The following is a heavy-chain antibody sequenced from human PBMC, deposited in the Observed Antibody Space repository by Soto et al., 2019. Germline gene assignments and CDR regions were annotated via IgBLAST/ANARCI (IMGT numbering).Heavy chain of an antibody. V-gene: IGHV1-18*01. J-gene: IGHJ4*02. CDR1: GYTFRNFG. CDR2: ISAYNANA. Sequence: QIQLLQSGAEVKKPGASVKVTCKASGYTFRNFGISWVRQAPGQGLEWRGWISAYNANANYAQKFQGRHNMTADTSTSTAYMELRSLRSDDTAVYYGARENSYFDYWGQGTLVTVSS. CDR3: ARENSYFDY.